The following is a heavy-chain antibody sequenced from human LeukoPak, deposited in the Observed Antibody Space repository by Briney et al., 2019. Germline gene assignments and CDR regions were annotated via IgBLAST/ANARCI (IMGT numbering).Heavy chain of an antibody. CDR3: ARASYSYDINGWVPFDY. J-gene: IGHJ4*02. CDR1: GNSISSGDNY. CDR2: IYTSGST. D-gene: IGHD3-22*01. Sequence: PSETLSLTCTVSGNSISSGDNYWSWIRQPAGKGLEWIGRIYTSGSTNYNPSLKSRVTISGDTSKNQFSLRLSSVTAADTAVYYCARASYSYDINGWVPFDYWGPGTLVTVSS. V-gene: IGHV4-61*02.